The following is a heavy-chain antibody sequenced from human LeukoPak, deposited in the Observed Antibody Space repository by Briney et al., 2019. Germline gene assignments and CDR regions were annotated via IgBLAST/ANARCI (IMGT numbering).Heavy chain of an antibody. D-gene: IGHD6-13*01. Sequence: GGSLRLSCAASGFTFSSYAMHWVRQAPGKGLEWVAVISYDGSNKYHADSVKGRFTISRDNSKNTLYLQMNSLRAEDTAVYYCARSDGYSSSWYVPDYWGQGTLVTVSS. J-gene: IGHJ4*02. V-gene: IGHV3-30-3*01. CDR2: ISYDGSNK. CDR3: ARSDGYSSSWYVPDY. CDR1: GFTFSSYA.